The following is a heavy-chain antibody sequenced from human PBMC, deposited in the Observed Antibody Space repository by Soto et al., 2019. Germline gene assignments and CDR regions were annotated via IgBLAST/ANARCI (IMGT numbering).Heavy chain of an antibody. J-gene: IGHJ3*02. CDR1: GFTFSSYA. CDR2: ISGSGGST. Sequence: GGSLRLSCAASGFTFSSYAMSWVRQAPGKGLEWVSAISGSGGSTYYADAVKGRFTISSDNSKNTLYLQMNSLRAEDTAGYYCAKSPRIAAAGTDAFDIWGQGTMVTVSS. CDR3: AKSPRIAAAGTDAFDI. D-gene: IGHD6-13*01. V-gene: IGHV3-23*01.